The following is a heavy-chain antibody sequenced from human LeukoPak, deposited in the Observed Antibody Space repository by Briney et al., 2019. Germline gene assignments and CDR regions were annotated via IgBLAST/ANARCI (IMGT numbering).Heavy chain of an antibody. V-gene: IGHV1-2*02. J-gene: IGHJ4*02. Sequence: ASVKVSCKASGYTFTGYYMHWVRQAPGQGLEWMGWINPNSGGTNYAQKFQGRVTMTRDTSISTAYMELSRLRSNDTAVYYCASSELRYCYGYDYWGQGTLVTVSS. CDR3: ASSELRYCYGYDY. CDR1: GYTFTGYY. D-gene: IGHD5-18*01. CDR2: INPNSGGT.